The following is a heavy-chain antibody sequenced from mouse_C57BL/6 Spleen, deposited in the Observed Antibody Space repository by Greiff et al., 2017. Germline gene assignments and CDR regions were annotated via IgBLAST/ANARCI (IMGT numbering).Heavy chain of an antibody. V-gene: IGHV1-69*01. CDR1: GYTFTSYW. J-gene: IGHJ4*01. CDR3: ARRGAQVPYYAMDY. Sequence: VQLQQPGAELVMPGASVKLSCKASGYTFTSYWMHWVKQRPGQGLEWIGEIDPSDSYTNYNQKFKGKSTLTVDKSSSTAYMQLSSLTSEDSAVYYCARRGAQVPYYAMDYWGQGTSVTVSS. CDR2: IDPSDSYT. D-gene: IGHD3-2*02.